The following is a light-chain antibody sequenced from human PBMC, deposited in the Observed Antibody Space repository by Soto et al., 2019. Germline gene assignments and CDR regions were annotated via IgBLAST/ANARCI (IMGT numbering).Light chain of an antibody. V-gene: IGKV1-5*03. CDR2: KAS. CDR1: QTISSW. Sequence: DIQMTQFPSTLSASIGDRVTITCRASQTISSWLAWYQQKPGKAPKLLIYKASSLETGVPSRFSGSGSGTEFTLTICSLQPDDFATYYCQQDNSYSPYTFGQGTRLEIK. CDR3: QQDNSYSPYT. J-gene: IGKJ2*01.